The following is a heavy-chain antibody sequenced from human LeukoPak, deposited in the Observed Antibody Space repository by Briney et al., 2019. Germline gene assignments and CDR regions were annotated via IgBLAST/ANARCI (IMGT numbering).Heavy chain of an antibody. Sequence: GGSLRLSCAASGFTFSNYWMHWVRQAPGKGLVWVARINSDGSSISYEDSVKGRFTISRDNAKNTLYLQMNSLRAGDTAVYYCARGETSSYDYWGQETLVTVSS. J-gene: IGHJ4*02. CDR3: ARGETSSYDY. CDR2: INSDGSSI. CDR1: GFTFSNYW. V-gene: IGHV3-74*01. D-gene: IGHD2-2*01.